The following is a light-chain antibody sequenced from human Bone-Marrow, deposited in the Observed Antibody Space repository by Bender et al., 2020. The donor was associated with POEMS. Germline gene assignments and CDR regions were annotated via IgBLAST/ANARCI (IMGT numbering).Light chain of an antibody. CDR2: KDD. CDR1: KVGDKF. V-gene: IGLV3-1*01. J-gene: IGLJ2*01. Sequence: SYDLTQLPSVSVSPGQTASITCSGDKVGDKFVAWYQQKPGQSPRLVIYKDDKRPSGIPERFSGSNSGTTATLTISGTQAMDEADYYCQAWDSGTVFGGGTRLTVL. CDR3: QAWDSGTV.